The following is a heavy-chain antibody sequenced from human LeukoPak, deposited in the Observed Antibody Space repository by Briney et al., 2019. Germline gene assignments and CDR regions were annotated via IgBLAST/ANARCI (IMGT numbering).Heavy chain of an antibody. CDR3: AREYYYDSSGYYPLDY. D-gene: IGHD3-22*01. Sequence: ASVKVSCKAPGYTFTGYYMHWVRQAPGQGLEWMGWINPNSGGANYAQKFQGRVTMTRDTSISTAYMELSRLRSDDTAVYYCAREYYYDSSGYYPLDYWGQGTLVTVSS. V-gene: IGHV1-2*02. CDR2: INPNSGGA. J-gene: IGHJ4*02. CDR1: GYTFTGYY.